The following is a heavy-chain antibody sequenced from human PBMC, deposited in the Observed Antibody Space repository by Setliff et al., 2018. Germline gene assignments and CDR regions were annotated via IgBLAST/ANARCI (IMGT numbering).Heavy chain of an antibody. D-gene: IGHD7-27*01. CDR1: GGSISSGNYY. J-gene: IGHJ4*02. CDR2: IYYSGNS. Sequence: SETLSLTCRVSGGSISSGNYYWGWIRQPPGKGLEWIGTIYYSGNSNYNPSLKSRVTISVDTSKNQFSLKLTSVTVADTAVYYCARDYWGSLDYWGQGILVTVSS. V-gene: IGHV4-39*02. CDR3: ARDYWGSLDY.